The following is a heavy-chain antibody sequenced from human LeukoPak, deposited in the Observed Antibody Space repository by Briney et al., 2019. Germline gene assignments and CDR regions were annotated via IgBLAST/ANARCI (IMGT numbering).Heavy chain of an antibody. Sequence: AGGSLRLSCAASGFTFSSYWMHWVRQAPGKGLVWVSRVKSDGSVTNYEDSVKGRFTISRDNAKNTLYLQMNSLRAEDTAVYYCAMFSYVSGTTISWGQGTLVTVSS. CDR3: AMFSYVSGTTIS. CDR1: GFTFSSYW. V-gene: IGHV3-74*01. D-gene: IGHD1-20*01. J-gene: IGHJ4*02. CDR2: VKSDGSVT.